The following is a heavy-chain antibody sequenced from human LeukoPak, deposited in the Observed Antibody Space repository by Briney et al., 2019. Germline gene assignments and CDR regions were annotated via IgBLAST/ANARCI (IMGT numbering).Heavy chain of an antibody. V-gene: IGHV1-69*13. CDR1: GGTFSSYA. J-gene: IGHJ4*02. CDR2: IIPIFGTA. CDR3: ARGPSYGLEPEPDY. Sequence: ASVKVSCKASGGTFSSYAISWVRQAPGQGLEWMGGIIPIFGTANYAQKFQGRVTITADGSTSTAYMELSSLRSEDTAVYYCARGPSYGLEPEPDYWGQGTLVTVSS. D-gene: IGHD5-18*01.